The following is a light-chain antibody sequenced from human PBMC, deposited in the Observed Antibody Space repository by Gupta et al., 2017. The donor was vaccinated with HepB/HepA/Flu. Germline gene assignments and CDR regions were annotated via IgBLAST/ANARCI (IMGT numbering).Light chain of an antibody. J-gene: IGKJ2*01. CDR1: QSIRNY. CDR2: TAS. CDR3: QQSYSFPFT. Sequence: DTQMTQSPSSLSAYVGDRVTITCRASQSIRNYLDWYQQKPGKAPKLLIYTASSLQSGVPTRFSGSGSGTDFTLTISSLQPEDFASYFCQQSYSFPFTFGQGTKLEIK. V-gene: IGKV1-39*01.